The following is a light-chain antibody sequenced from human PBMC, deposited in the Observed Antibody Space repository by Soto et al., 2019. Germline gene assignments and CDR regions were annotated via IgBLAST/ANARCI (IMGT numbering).Light chain of an antibody. Sequence: EIVLTQFPGTLYVSPGERATLSCRASQSLSSNVAWYQQRPGQAPRLLIYATSSRASDVPARFSGSGSGTEFTLTIASLQSEDFAIYYCQQYNHWPRMLSFGGGTKVDIK. CDR2: ATS. V-gene: IGKV3-15*01. CDR1: QSLSSN. CDR3: QQYNHWPRMLS. J-gene: IGKJ4*01.